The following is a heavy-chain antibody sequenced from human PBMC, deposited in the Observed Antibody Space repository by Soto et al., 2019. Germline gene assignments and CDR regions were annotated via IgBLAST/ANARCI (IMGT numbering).Heavy chain of an antibody. Sequence: QLQLQESGSELVKPSQTLSLTCAVSGGSISSGGYSWSWIRQPPGKGLEWIGYIYHSGSTYYNPSLKSRVTISVYRSKNQFSLKLSSVTAADTAVYYCARVYYVEGYFDYWGQGTLVTVSS. CDR2: IYHSGST. CDR1: GGSISSGGYS. D-gene: IGHD3-16*01. CDR3: ARVYYVEGYFDY. J-gene: IGHJ4*02. V-gene: IGHV4-30-2*01.